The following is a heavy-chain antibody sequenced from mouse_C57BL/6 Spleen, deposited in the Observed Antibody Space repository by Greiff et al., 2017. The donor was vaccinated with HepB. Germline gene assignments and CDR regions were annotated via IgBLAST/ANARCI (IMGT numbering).Heavy chain of an antibody. CDR2: IDPENGDT. Sequence: EVQLQQSGAELVRPGASVKLSCTASGFNIKDDYMHWVKQRPEQGLEWIGWIDPENGDTEYASKFQGKAPITADTSSNTAYLQLSSLTSEDTAVYYCTTGYDYRFAYWGQGTLVTVSA. D-gene: IGHD2-4*01. CDR3: TTGYDYRFAY. V-gene: IGHV14-4*01. CDR1: GFNIKDDY. J-gene: IGHJ3*01.